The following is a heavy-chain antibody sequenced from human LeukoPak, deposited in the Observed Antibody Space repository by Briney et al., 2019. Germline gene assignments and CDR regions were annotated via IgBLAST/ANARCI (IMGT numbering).Heavy chain of an antibody. CDR3: ANSKQQLAPFDY. CDR1: GFTFSNYW. CDR2: VNFDGTTT. V-gene: IGHV3-74*01. J-gene: IGHJ4*02. Sequence: GGSLRLSCAASGFTFSNYWLHWVRQAPGKGLVWVSRVNFDGTTTYYADSVKGRFTISRDNSKNTLYLQMNSLRAEDTAVYYCANSKQQLAPFDYWGQGTLVTVSS. D-gene: IGHD6-13*01.